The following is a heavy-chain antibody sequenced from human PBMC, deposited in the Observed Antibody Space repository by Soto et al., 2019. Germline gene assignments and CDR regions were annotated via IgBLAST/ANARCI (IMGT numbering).Heavy chain of an antibody. CDR3: ARDFFDSSDYTTNWFDP. CDR1: GDSISSSSYY. CDR2: IYYSGST. D-gene: IGHD3-22*01. Sequence: SETLSLTCTVSGDSISSSSYYWGWIRQPPGKGLEWIGSIYYSGSTYYNPSLKSRVTISVDTSKNQFSLKLTSVTAADAALYYCARDFFDSSDYTTNWFDPWGQGTLVTVS. V-gene: IGHV4-39*01. J-gene: IGHJ5*02.